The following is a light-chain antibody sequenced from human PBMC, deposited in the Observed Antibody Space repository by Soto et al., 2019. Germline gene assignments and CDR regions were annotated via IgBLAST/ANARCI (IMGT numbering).Light chain of an antibody. V-gene: IGLV2-14*01. CDR2: EVT. J-gene: IGLJ1*01. Sequence: QPALTQPASVSGTPGQSIAISCTGTSCDVGRYDYVPWYQQQPDKAPKLMIYEVTKRPSGVSNRFSGSKSGNTASLTISGLQSEDEADYYCSSHTSGSTRVFGTGTKVTVL. CDR3: SSHTSGSTRV. CDR1: SCDVGRYDY.